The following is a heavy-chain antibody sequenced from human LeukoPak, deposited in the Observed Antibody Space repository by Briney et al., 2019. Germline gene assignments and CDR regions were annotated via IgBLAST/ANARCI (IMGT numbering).Heavy chain of an antibody. CDR1: GYTFTIYY. CDR3: ARVDTAMTAADY. J-gene: IGHJ4*02. Sequence: GASVKVSCKASGYTFTIYYMHWVRQAPGQGLEWMGIINPSGGSTSYAQKFQGRVTMTRDTSTSTVYMELSSLRSEDTAVYYCARVDTAMTAADYWGQGTLVTVSS. CDR2: INPSGGST. D-gene: IGHD5-18*01. V-gene: IGHV1-46*01.